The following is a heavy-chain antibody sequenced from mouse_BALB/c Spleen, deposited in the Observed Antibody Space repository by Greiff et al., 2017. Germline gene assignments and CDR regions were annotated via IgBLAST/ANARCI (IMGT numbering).Heavy chain of an antibody. CDR2: INPYNGDT. CDR1: GYSFTGYN. J-gene: IGHJ2*01. V-gene: IGHV1-20*02. Sequence: EVQLQQSGPELEKPGASVKISCKASGYSFTGYNMNWVMQSHGKSLEWIGRINPYNGDTFYNQKFKGKATLTVDKSSSTAHMELRSLASEDSAVYYCARERKNGYDGGGFDYWGQGTTLTVSS. CDR3: ARERKNGYDGGGFDY. D-gene: IGHD2-2*01.